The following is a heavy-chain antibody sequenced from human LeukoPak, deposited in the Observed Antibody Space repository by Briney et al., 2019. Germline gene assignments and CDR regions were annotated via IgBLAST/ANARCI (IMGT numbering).Heavy chain of an antibody. V-gene: IGHV1-18*01. Sequence: ASVNVSCKASGYTFTSYGISWVRQAPGQGLEWMGWISAYNGNTNYAQKLQGRVTMTTDTSTSTAYMELRSLRSDDTAVYYCARDKPDYGDYYYYGMDVWGQGTTVTVSS. CDR1: GYTFTSYG. J-gene: IGHJ6*02. D-gene: IGHD4-17*01. CDR2: ISAYNGNT. CDR3: ARDKPDYGDYYYYGMDV.